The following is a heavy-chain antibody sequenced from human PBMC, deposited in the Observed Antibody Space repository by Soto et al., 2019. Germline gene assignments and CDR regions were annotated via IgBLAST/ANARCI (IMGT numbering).Heavy chain of an antibody. V-gene: IGHV4-59*01. CDR1: DGSISGYY. CDR3: ARESYYGSGATVGAY. CDR2: IYYSGTT. Sequence: QVQLQESGPGLVRPSETLSLTCTVSDGSISGYYWSWIRQPPGKGLEWIGYIYYSGTTSYNPSLNSRVTMSVDTSKHQFSLKVNSVTAADTAVYYCARESYYGSGATVGAYWGQGTLVTVSS. D-gene: IGHD3-10*01. J-gene: IGHJ4*02.